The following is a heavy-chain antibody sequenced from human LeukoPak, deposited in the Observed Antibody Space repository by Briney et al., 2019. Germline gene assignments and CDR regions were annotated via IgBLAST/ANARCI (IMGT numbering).Heavy chain of an antibody. CDR2: IWYDGSNK. J-gene: IGHJ3*02. D-gene: IGHD4/OR15-4a*01. V-gene: IGHV3-33*01. CDR3: ARHRAANPQPSDVFHI. Sequence: GRSLRLSCAASGFTFSSYGMHWVRQAPGKGLEWVAVIWYDGSNKYYADSVKGRFTISRDNSKNTLYLQMNSLRAEDTAVYYCARHRAANPQPSDVFHIWGQGTMVTVSS. CDR1: GFTFSSYG.